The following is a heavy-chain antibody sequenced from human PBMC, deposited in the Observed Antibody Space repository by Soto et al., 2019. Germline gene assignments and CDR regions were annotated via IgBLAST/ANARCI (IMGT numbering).Heavy chain of an antibody. CDR2: ISAYNGNT. V-gene: IGHV1-18*01. CDR1: GYTFTSYG. J-gene: IGHJ6*03. D-gene: IGHD6-6*01. CDR3: ARGSAFGQLVLDYYYYMDV. Sequence: QVQLVQSGAEVKKPGASVKVSCKASGYTFTSYGISWVRQAPGQGLEWMGWISAYNGNTNYAQKLQGRVTMTTDTATSTAYMELRSLRSDDTAVYYCARGSAFGQLVLDYYYYMDVWGKGTTVTVSS.